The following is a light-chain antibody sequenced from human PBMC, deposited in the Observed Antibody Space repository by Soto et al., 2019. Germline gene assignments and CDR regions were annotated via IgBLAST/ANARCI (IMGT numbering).Light chain of an antibody. CDR3: AAWDDSLNDYV. Sequence: QSVLTQPPSVSEAPRQRVTISCSGSSSNIGNSAVNWYQQVPGKAPKLLIYYDDLKPSGVSARFSGSKSGTSASLAISGLQSEDEADYYCAAWDDSLNDYVLGNGTKVTV. V-gene: IGLV1-36*01. J-gene: IGLJ1*01. CDR2: YDD. CDR1: SSNIGNSA.